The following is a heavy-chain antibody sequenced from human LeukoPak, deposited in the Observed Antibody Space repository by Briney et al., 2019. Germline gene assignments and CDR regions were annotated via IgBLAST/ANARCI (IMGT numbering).Heavy chain of an antibody. CDR3: AKEGIKESPREFDY. V-gene: IGHV3-48*03. Sequence: GGSLRLSCVASGFIFSDYEMNWVRQAPGKGLEYISYISGSGNTMNYADSVKGRFIISRDNAKNSLHLQMNSLRVEDTAVYYCAKEGIKESPREFDYWGQGSLVTVSS. CDR2: ISGSGNTM. J-gene: IGHJ4*02. CDR1: GFIFSDYE. D-gene: IGHD1-26*01.